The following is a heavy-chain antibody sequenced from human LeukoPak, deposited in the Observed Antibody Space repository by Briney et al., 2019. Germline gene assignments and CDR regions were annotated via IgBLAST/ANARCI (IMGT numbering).Heavy chain of an antibody. V-gene: IGHV1-46*01. CDR2: INPSGGSI. CDR3: ARDPISYDFWSGYYNFHAFDI. CDR1: GYTFTSYY. J-gene: IGHJ3*02. Sequence: ASVKVSCKASGYTFTSYYMYWVRQAPGQGLEWMGIINPSGGSIRYAQKFQGRVTMTRDTSTSTVYMELSSLRSEDTAVYYCARDPISYDFWSGYYNFHAFDIWGQGTMVTVSS. D-gene: IGHD3-3*01.